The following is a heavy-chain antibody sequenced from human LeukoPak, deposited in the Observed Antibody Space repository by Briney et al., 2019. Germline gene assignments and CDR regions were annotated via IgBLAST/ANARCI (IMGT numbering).Heavy chain of an antibody. D-gene: IGHD3-10*01. CDR1: GYTFTGYY. CDR2: INPNSGGT. J-gene: IGHJ5*02. V-gene: IGHV1-2*02. CDR3: ARVLMVRGVIISWFDP. Sequence: ASVKVSCKASGYTFTGYYMHWVRQAPGQGLEWMGWINPNSGGTNYAQKFQGRVTMTRDTSISTAYMELSRLRSDDTAVYYCARVLMVRGVIISWFDPWGQGTLLTVSS.